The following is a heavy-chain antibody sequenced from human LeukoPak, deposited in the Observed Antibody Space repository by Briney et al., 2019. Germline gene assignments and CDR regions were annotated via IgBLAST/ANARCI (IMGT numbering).Heavy chain of an antibody. CDR2: ISGSGRFT. CDR1: GFTFNTFA. J-gene: IGHJ4*02. CDR3: AKERYCSGGSCYSSHDLY. V-gene: IGHV3-23*01. Sequence: GGSLRLSCAASGFTFNTFAMSWVRQTPGKGLEWVSGISGSGRFTNYADSVKGRFTISRDNPENTLYLQMNSLRVEDTAVYYCAKERYCSGGSCYSSHDLYWGQGTLVTVPS. D-gene: IGHD2-15*01.